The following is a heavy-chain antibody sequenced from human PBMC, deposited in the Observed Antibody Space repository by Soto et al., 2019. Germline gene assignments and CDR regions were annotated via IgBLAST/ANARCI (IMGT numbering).Heavy chain of an antibody. CDR2: ISYDGSNK. CDR3: AKLVNSRSSDETLRDY. D-gene: IGHD6-19*01. CDR1: GFTFSSYG. J-gene: IGHJ4*02. Sequence: QVQLVESGGGVVQPGRSLRLSCAASGFTFSSYGMHWVRQAPGKGLEWVAVISYDGSNKYYADSVKGRFTISRDNSKNTRYLQMNSLRAEDTAVYYCAKLVNSRSSDETLRDYWGQGTLVTVSS. V-gene: IGHV3-30*18.